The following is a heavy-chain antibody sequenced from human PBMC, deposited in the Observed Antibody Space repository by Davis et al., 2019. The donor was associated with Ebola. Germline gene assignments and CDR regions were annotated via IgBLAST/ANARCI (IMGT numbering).Heavy chain of an antibody. V-gene: IGHV3-9*01. CDR1: GFTFPTYA. CDR2: ISWNSGNI. D-gene: IGHD1-1*01. CDR3: ATIDSNGDY. J-gene: IGHJ4*02. Sequence: GGSLRPSCAAPGFTFPTYAMHWVRQAPGKGLEWVSGISWNSGNIGDADSVKGRLTISRDDAKNSLYVQMNSLRAEDTALYYCATIDSNGDYWGQGTLVTVSS.